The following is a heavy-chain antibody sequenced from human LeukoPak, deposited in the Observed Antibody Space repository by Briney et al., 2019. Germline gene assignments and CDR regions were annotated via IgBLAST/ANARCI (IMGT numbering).Heavy chain of an antibody. CDR3: VAGVVGLPERIS. J-gene: IGHJ4*02. CDR1: GDSIDTNSYY. V-gene: IGHV4-61*02. Sequence: SETLSLTCTVSGDSIDTNSYYWSWIRQSAGKGLEWIGRIYTRGSARYHPSLGSRFTMSVDTSKNQFSLELTSVTAADTGVYYCVAGVVGLPERISWGQGSLVTVSS. CDR2: IYTRGSA. D-gene: IGHD1-26*01.